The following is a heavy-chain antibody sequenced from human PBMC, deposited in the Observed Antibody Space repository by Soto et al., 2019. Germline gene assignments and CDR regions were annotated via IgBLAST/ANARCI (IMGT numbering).Heavy chain of an antibody. Sequence: QLQLQESGPGLVKPSETLSLTCTVSGGSISSSSCYWGWIRQPPGKGLEWIGSIYYSGSTYYNPSLKSRVTISVDTSKNQFSLKLSSVTAADTAVYYCARRGSGSYSDYWGQGTLVTVSS. CDR3: ARRGSGSYSDY. CDR1: GGSISSSSCY. V-gene: IGHV4-39*01. D-gene: IGHD3-10*01. J-gene: IGHJ4*02. CDR2: IYYSGST.